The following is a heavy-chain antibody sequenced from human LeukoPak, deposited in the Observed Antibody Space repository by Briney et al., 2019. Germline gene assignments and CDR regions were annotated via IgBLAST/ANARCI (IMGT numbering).Heavy chain of an antibody. CDR3: AKDIPTATTTAFDI. CDR2: ISDSGDNT. J-gene: IGHJ3*02. CDR1: GFTFSSCA. Sequence: GGSLRLSCAASGFTFSSCAMSWVRQAPGKGLEWVSGISDSGDNTYYADSVKGRFTISRDNSKNTLYLQMNSLRAEDTALYYCAKDIPTATTTAFDIWGQGTMVTVSS. V-gene: IGHV3-23*01. D-gene: IGHD1-1*01.